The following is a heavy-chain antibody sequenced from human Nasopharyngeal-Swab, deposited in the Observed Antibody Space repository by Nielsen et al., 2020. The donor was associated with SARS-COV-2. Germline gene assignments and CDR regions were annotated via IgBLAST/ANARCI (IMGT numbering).Heavy chain of an antibody. Sequence: GESLKISCAASGFTFSNYWMSWVRQAPGKGLEWVANIKYDESEKYYVASVKGRFTISRDNAKNSLYLQMNSLRAEDTAVYYCARDTSVDIVLLYYGMDVWGQGTTVTVSS. J-gene: IGHJ6*02. D-gene: IGHD5-12*01. CDR1: GFTFSNYW. CDR3: ARDTSVDIVLLYYGMDV. V-gene: IGHV3-7*01. CDR2: IKYDESEK.